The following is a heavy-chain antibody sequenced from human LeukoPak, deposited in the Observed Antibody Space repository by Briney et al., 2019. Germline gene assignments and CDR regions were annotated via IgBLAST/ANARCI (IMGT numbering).Heavy chain of an antibody. CDR3: ARAGICSSTTCYRIDY. J-gene: IGHJ4*02. Sequence: GGSLRLSCAASGFTVSSNYMSWVRQAPGKGLEWVSVIYSGGSTYYADSVKGRFTISRDNSKNTLYLQMNSLRAEDTAVYYCARAGICSSTTCYRIDYWGQGTLVTVSS. CDR1: GFTVSSNY. D-gene: IGHD2-2*01. CDR2: IYSGGST. V-gene: IGHV3-53*01.